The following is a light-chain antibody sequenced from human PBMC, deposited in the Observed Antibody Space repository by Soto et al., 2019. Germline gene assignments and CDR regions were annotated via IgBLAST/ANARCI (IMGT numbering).Light chain of an antibody. CDR1: QSVSSN. J-gene: IGKJ1*01. CDR2: GAS. V-gene: IGKV3-15*01. Sequence: EIIMSQSPATLSFSPVEKATLSRRASQSVSSNLAWYQQKPGQAPRLLIYGASTRATGIPARFSGSGSGTEFTLTISSLQSEDFAVYYCQQYNSYSEAFGQGTKVDI. CDR3: QQYNSYSEA.